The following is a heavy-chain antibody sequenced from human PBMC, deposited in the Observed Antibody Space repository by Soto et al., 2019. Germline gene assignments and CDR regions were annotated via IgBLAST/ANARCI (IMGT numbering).Heavy chain of an antibody. V-gene: IGHV1-24*01. CDR1: GYTLTELS. CDR3: ATAPSYYYDSSGYPKTLVDD. J-gene: IGHJ4*02. CDR2: FDPEDGET. Sequence: ASVKVSCKVSGYTLTELSMHWVRQAPGKGLEWMGGFDPEDGETIYAQKFQGRVTMTEDTSTDTAYMELSSLRSEDTAVYYCATAPSYYYDSSGYPKTLVDDWGQGTLVTVSS. D-gene: IGHD3-22*01.